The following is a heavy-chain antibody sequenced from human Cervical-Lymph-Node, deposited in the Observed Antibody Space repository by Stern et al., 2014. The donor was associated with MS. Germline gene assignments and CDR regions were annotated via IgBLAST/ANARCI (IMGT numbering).Heavy chain of an antibody. V-gene: IGHV2-5*02. D-gene: IGHD1-26*01. CDR1: GFSLSTSGVG. CDR2: IYLDDDK. Sequence: QVTLRESGPTLVKPTQTLTLTCTFSGFSLSTSGVGVGRIRQPPGKDLEWLAIIYLDDDKRYSPSLKSRLTIPKDSSKNQVVLTMTNMDPVDTATYYCAHTIVGATAPNWFDPWGQGTLVTVSS. CDR3: AHTIVGATAPNWFDP. J-gene: IGHJ5*02.